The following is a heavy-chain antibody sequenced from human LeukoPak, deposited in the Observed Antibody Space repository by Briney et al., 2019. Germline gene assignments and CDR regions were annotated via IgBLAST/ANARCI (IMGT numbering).Heavy chain of an antibody. Sequence: GGSLRLSCVGSGFTFSTHAIHWVRQTPGKGPEWVAVMSYDGSESFYADSVKGRFTISRDNAKNSLYLQMNSLRAEDTAVYYCAREYVYSSSSSLDYWGQGTLVTVSS. CDR3: AREYVYSSSSSLDY. CDR1: GFTFSTHA. D-gene: IGHD6-6*01. J-gene: IGHJ4*02. V-gene: IGHV3-30*04. CDR2: MSYDGSES.